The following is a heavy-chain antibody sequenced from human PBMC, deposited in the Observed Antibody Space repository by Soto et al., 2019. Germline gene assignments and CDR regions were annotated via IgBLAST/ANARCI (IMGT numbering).Heavy chain of an antibody. D-gene: IGHD6-13*01. CDR3: ARARSTAAGLFDY. V-gene: IGHV1-8*01. J-gene: IGHJ4*02. CDR1: GYTFTSYD. Sequence: ASVKVSCKASGYTFTSYDINWVRQATGQGLEWMGWMNPNSGYTGHAQKFQGRVTMTRDTSTSTAYMELSSLRSEDTAVYYCARARSTAAGLFDYWGLGTLVTVSS. CDR2: MNPNSGYT.